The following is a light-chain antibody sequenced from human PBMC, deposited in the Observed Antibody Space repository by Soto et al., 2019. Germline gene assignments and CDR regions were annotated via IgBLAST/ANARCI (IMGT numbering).Light chain of an antibody. V-gene: IGLV1-40*01. Sequence: QPVLTQPPSVSGAPGQRVTISCTGNSSNIGAGYDVHWYQQLPGTAPKLLISANINRPSGVPDRFSGSKSGTSASLAITGLQAEDEADYYCQSYDSSLSAWVFGGGTKVTVL. J-gene: IGLJ3*02. CDR1: SSNIGAGYD. CDR3: QSYDSSLSAWV. CDR2: ANI.